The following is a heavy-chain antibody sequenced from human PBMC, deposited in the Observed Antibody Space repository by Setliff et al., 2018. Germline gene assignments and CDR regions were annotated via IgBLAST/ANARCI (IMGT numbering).Heavy chain of an antibody. J-gene: IGHJ6*03. CDR1: GYTFTGQY. D-gene: IGHD3-22*01. CDR2: INPSGGLT. CDR3: ARLALTGYDTSGYYYALDYYYYMDV. Sequence: ASVKVSCKASGYTFTGQYMHWVRQTPGQGLEWMGIINPSGGLTRYAQKFQGRVTMTRDTSTSTVYMEVISLRAEDTAVYFCARLALTGYDTSGYYYALDYYYYMDVWGKGTTVTVSS. V-gene: IGHV1-46*01.